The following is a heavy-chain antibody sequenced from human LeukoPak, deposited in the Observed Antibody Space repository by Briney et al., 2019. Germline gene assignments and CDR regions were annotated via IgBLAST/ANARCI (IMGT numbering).Heavy chain of an antibody. CDR1: GFTFSNLW. D-gene: IGHD6-13*01. CDR3: ATSTAAAGTD. J-gene: IGHJ4*02. Sequence: GGSLRLSCAASGFTFSNLWMSWVRQAPGKGLRWVANIKQDGSEKYYVDSVKGRFTISRDNAQNSLYLQMNSLRAEDTAVYYCATSTAAAGTDWGQGTLVTVSS. CDR2: IKQDGSEK. V-gene: IGHV3-7*03.